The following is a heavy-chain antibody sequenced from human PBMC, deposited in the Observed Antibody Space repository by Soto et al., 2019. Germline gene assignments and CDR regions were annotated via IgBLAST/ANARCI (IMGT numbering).Heavy chain of an antibody. J-gene: IGHJ6*02. D-gene: IGHD5-18*01. V-gene: IGHV6-1*01. Sequence: SQTLSLPCAISGDRVSSNSAAWTWIRQSPSRGLEWLGRTYYRSKWYNDYAVSVKSRITINPDTSKNQFSLQLNSVTPEDTAVYYCARGGRGYVYGMDVWGQGTTVTVSS. CDR2: TYYRSKWYN. CDR3: ARGGRGYVYGMDV. CDR1: GDRVSSNSAA.